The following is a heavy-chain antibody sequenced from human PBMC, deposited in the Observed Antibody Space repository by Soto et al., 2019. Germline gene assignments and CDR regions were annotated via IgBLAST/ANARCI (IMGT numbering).Heavy chain of an antibody. Sequence: LKISCKGSGYSFTSYWISWVRQMPGKGLEWMGRIDPSDSYTNYSPSFQGHVTISADKSISTAYLQWSSLKASDTAMYYCARHDDWNYYDSSGYYYVPSRPDDAFDIWGQGTMVTV. V-gene: IGHV5-10-1*01. CDR3: ARHDDWNYYDSSGYYYVPSRPDDAFDI. J-gene: IGHJ3*02. CDR2: IDPSDSYT. D-gene: IGHD3-22*01. CDR1: GYSFTSYW.